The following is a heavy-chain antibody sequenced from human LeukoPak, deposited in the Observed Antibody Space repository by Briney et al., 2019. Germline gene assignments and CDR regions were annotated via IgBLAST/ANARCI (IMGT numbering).Heavy chain of an antibody. V-gene: IGHV1-2*02. CDR1: GYTFTGYY. D-gene: IGHD3-3*01. Sequence: ASVKVTCKASGYTFTGYYMHWVRQAPGQGLEWMGWINANSGGTKYAQKFQGRVTLTRDTSISTAYMELSRLRSDDTAVYYCARTIFGVVYWYFDLWGRGTLVTVSS. CDR2: INANSGGT. J-gene: IGHJ2*01. CDR3: ARTIFGVVYWYFDL.